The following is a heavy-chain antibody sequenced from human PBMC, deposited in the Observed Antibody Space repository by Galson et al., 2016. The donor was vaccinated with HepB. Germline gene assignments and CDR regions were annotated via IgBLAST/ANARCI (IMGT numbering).Heavy chain of an antibody. J-gene: IGHJ6*04. D-gene: IGHD3-10*01. CDR2: IYHSGSA. V-gene: IGHV4-30-2*01. Sequence: TLSLTCAVSGGPISSGAYSWSWIRQPPGKGPEWIGYIYHSGSAYYSPSLKSRGTISIDRSKNQFSLKLNSVTAADTAVYYCARNLAMVQGVISDYYAMDVWGKGTTVIVSS. CDR3: ARNLAMVQGVISDYYAMDV. CDR1: GGPISSGAYS.